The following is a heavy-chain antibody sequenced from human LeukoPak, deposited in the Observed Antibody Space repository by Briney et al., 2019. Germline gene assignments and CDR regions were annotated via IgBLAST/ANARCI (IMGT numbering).Heavy chain of an antibody. V-gene: IGHV3-9*01. J-gene: IGHJ4*02. CDR1: GFTFDDYA. CDR2: ISWNSGSI. Sequence: GRSLRLSCAASGFTFDDYAMHWVRQAPGKGLEWVSGISWNSGSIGYADSVKGRFTISRDNAKNSLYLQMNSLRVEDTAFYYCAKDNRRHYTSGPNPDSLHWGQGALVTVSS. CDR3: AKDNRRHYTSGPNPDSLH. D-gene: IGHD6-19*01.